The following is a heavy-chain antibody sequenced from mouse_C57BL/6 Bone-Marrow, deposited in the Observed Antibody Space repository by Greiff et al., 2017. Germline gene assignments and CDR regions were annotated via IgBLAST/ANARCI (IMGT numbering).Heavy chain of an antibody. J-gene: IGHJ2*01. CDR1: GFNIKDYY. D-gene: IGHD1-1*01. CDR3: ARDGSSYKYFDY. Sequence: DVHLVESGAELVKPGASVKLSCTASGFNIKDYYMHWVKQRTEQGLEWIGRIDPEDGETKYAPKFQGKDTITADTSSNTAYLQLSSLTSEDTAVYYCARDGSSYKYFDYWGQGTTLTVSS. CDR2: IDPEDGET. V-gene: IGHV14-2*01.